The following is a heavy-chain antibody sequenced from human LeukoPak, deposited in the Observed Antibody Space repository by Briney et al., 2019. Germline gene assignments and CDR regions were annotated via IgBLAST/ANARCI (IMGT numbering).Heavy chain of an antibody. V-gene: IGHV4-38-2*01. Sequence: PSETLSLTCAVSGFSISSDYYWGWIRQPPGKGLEWIGTIFHSGSTYYNPSFRSRVTISVDTSENQFSLKLRSVTASDTAVYYCARHSQWGIIPWTFDIWGQGTMVTVSS. CDR1: GFSISSDYY. J-gene: IGHJ3*02. CDR2: IFHSGST. D-gene: IGHD3-16*01. CDR3: ARHSQWGIIPWTFDI.